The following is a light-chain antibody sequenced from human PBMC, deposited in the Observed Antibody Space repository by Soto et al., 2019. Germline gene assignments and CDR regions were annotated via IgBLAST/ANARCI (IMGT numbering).Light chain of an antibody. CDR3: QQASSFPS. CDR1: QTVSSW. V-gene: IGKV1-12*02. Sequence: DIQLTQSPSSVSASVGDSVTITCRASQTVSSWLAWYQQRPGKAPKLLIYAASSLQGGVPSRFSGSGSATYFPLSISSLQPEDFATYYCQQASSFPSFGQGTRLEIK. CDR2: AAS. J-gene: IGKJ5*01.